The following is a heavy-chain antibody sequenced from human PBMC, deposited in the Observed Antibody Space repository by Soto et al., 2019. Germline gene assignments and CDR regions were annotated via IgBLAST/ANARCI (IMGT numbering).Heavy chain of an antibody. D-gene: IGHD2-2*01. J-gene: IGHJ3*02. CDR2: IYYSGST. CDR1: GGSISSYY. Sequence: SETLSLTCTVSGGSISSYYWSWIRQPPGKGLEKITYIYYSGSTNYNPSLKSRVTISVDTSKNQFSLKLSSVTAADTAVYYCASQSHSYCSSGRCYDEAFDIWGQGTKVTVSS. CDR3: ASQSHSYCSSGRCYDEAFDI. V-gene: IGHV4-59*08.